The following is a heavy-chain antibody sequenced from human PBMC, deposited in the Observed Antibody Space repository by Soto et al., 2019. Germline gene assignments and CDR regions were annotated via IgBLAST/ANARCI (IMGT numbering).Heavy chain of an antibody. Sequence: PGGSLRLSCAASGSTFSNYAIHWVRQAPGKGLEWVAVISYDGSTKYYTDSVKGRFTISRDNSKNTLRLQMSSLRAEDTAVYYCARDMEGSRGSNLIGYCLDYWGQGTLVTISS. D-gene: IGHD1-26*01. J-gene: IGHJ4*02. CDR2: ISYDGSTK. V-gene: IGHV3-30-3*01. CDR3: ARDMEGSRGSNLIGYCLDY. CDR1: GSTFSNYA.